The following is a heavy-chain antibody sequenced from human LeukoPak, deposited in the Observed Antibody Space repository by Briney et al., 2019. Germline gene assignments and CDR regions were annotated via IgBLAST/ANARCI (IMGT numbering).Heavy chain of an antibody. V-gene: IGHV3-48*01. J-gene: IGHJ4*02. D-gene: IGHD3-22*01. CDR3: ASHYDTSGYHYFDF. CDR2: ISLGNSTM. Sequence: GGSLRLSRAASGFTFSSFTMNWARQVPGKGLEWISYISLGNSTMFYADSVKGRFTISRDSSKNTLYLQMNSLRAEDTAVYYCASHYDTSGYHYFDFRGQGTLVTVSS. CDR1: GFTFSSFT.